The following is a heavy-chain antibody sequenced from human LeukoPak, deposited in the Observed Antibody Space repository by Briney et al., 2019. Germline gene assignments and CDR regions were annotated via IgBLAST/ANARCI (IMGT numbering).Heavy chain of an antibody. J-gene: IGHJ4*02. CDR3: AKHRGYSGYDSLGDY. CDR1: FPFSSYA. CDR2: ISGSGGST. D-gene: IGHD5-12*01. V-gene: IGHV3-23*01. Sequence: GSLQPPLSTLGFPFSSYAMSWVRPASGEGLEWGLAISGSGGSTYYADSVKGRFTISRDNSKNTLYLQMNSLRAEDTAVYYCAKHRGYSGYDSLGDYWGQGTLVTVSS.